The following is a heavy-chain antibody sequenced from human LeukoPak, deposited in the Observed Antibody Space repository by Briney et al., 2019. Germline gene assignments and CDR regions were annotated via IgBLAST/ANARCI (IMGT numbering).Heavy chain of an antibody. Sequence: SVKVSFTASGGTFSIYAISWVRQAPGQGLEWMGGIIPIFGTANYAQKFQGRVTITADESTSTAYMELSSLRSEDTAVYYCARDFFDYSNYYYYGMVVWGQGTTVTVSS. V-gene: IGHV1-69*13. D-gene: IGHD4-11*01. CDR1: GGTFSIYA. J-gene: IGHJ6*02. CDR2: IIPIFGTA. CDR3: ARDFFDYSNYYYYGMVV.